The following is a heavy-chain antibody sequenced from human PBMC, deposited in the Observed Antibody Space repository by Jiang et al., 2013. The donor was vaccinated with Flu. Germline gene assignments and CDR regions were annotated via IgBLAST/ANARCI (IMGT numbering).Heavy chain of an antibody. CDR2: IIPIFGTA. Sequence: SVKVSCKASGGTFSSYAISWVRQAPGQGLEWMGGIIPIFGTANYAQKFQGRVTITADESTSTAYMELSSLRSEDTAVYYCARSGPYGDHLSIDYWGQGTLVTLSS. CDR3: ARSGPYGDHLSIDY. V-gene: IGHV1-69*01. CDR1: GGTFSSYA. J-gene: IGHJ4*02. D-gene: IGHD4-17*01.